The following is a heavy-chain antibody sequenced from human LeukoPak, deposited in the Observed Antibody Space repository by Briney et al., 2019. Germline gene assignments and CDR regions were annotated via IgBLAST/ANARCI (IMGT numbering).Heavy chain of an antibody. CDR2: FSTSGSYI. CDR3: ARPADGTTRLFDY. J-gene: IGHJ4*02. CDR1: GFVLSDFD. V-gene: IGHV3-21*01. Sequence: PGGSLRLSCAASGFVLSDFDMNWVRQAPGKGLEWVSYFSTSGSYIHYADSVKGRFTISRDDAKNSLYLQMNSLRAEDTAVYYCARPADGTTRLFDYWGQGTLVTVSS. D-gene: IGHD1-7*01.